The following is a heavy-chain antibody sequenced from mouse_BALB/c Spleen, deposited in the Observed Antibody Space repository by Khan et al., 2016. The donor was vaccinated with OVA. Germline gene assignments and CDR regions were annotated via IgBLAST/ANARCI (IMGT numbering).Heavy chain of an antibody. J-gene: IGHJ4*01. Sequence: VKLEESGPGLVAPSQSLSITCTVSGFSLTSYGVNWVRQPPGKGLEWLGVIWGDGSTNYHSGLKSRLSISKDNSKSQVFLKLNSLQTDDTATYCCAKWGNSYYAMDYWGQGTSVTVSS. V-gene: IGHV2-3*01. CDR1: GFSLTSYG. D-gene: IGHD2-1*01. CDR3: AKWGNSYYAMDY. CDR2: IWGDGST.